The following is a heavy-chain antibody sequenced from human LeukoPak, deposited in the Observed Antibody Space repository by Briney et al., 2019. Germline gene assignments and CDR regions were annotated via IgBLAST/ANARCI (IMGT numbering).Heavy chain of an antibody. D-gene: IGHD3-22*01. V-gene: IGHV3-21*01. Sequence: GGSLRLSCAASGLTFSSYSMNWVRQAPGKGLEWVSSISSSSSYIYYADSVKGRFTISRDNAKNSLYLQMNSLRAEDTAVYYCARHYYDSSGYNTWGQGTLVTVSS. CDR2: ISSSSSYI. CDR1: GLTFSSYS. CDR3: ARHYYDSSGYNT. J-gene: IGHJ4*02.